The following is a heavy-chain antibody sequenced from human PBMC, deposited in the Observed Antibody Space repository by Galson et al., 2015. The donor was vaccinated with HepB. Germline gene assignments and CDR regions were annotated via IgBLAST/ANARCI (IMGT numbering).Heavy chain of an antibody. CDR2: ISYDGSNK. CDR1: GFTFSSYA. J-gene: IGHJ5*02. D-gene: IGHD6-13*01. V-gene: IGHV3-30-3*01. CDR3: AKDKYSSSWWWFDP. Sequence: SLRLSCAASGFTFSSYAMHWVRQAPGKGLEWVAVISYDGSNKYYADSVKGRFTISRDNSKNTLYLQMNSLRAEDTAVYYCAKDKYSSSWWWFDPWGQGTLVTVSS.